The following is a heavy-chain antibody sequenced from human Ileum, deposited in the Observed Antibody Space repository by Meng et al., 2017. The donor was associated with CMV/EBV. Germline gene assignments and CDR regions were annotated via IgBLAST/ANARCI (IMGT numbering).Heavy chain of an antibody. CDR2: INAGGNT. V-gene: IGHV4-39*07. CDR3: ARDFAGSDSGDY. CDR1: GGSIRSSSFD. D-gene: IGHD4-17*01. J-gene: IGHJ4*02. Sequence: RQLQESGPGLVKPSGPLSLTVLGPGGSIRSSSFDWGWSRQPPGKGLEWIGSINAGGNTYYNPSLKSRVTMSVDTSENQFSVRLSSVTAADTAVYYCARDFAGSDSGDYWGQGTLVTVSS.